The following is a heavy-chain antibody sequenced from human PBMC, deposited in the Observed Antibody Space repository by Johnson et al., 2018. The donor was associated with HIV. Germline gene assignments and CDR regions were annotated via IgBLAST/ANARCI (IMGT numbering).Heavy chain of an antibody. J-gene: IGHJ3*02. V-gene: IGHV3-30*14. Sequence: QVQLVESGGGVVQPGRSLRLSCAASGFTFSSYAMHWVRQAPGKGLEWVAVISYDGSTYYADSVKGRFTISRDNSKNTLYLQMNSLRAEDTAVYYCATDGDGDYAFDIWGQGTMVTVSS. D-gene: IGHD4-17*01. CDR1: GFTFSSYA. CDR3: ATDGDGDYAFDI. CDR2: ISYDGST.